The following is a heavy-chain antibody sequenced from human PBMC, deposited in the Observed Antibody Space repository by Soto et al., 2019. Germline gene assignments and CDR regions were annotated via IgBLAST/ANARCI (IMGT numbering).Heavy chain of an antibody. Sequence: GGSLRLSCAASGFTFSSYSMNWVRQAPGKGLEWVSYISSSSSTIYYADSVKGRFTISRDNAKNSLYLQMNSLRAEDTAVYYCARDPLLGYCSGGSCYPEYFQHWGQGTLVTVSS. CDR1: GFTFSSYS. V-gene: IGHV3-48*01. D-gene: IGHD2-15*01. CDR3: ARDPLLGYCSGGSCYPEYFQH. CDR2: ISSSSSTI. J-gene: IGHJ1*01.